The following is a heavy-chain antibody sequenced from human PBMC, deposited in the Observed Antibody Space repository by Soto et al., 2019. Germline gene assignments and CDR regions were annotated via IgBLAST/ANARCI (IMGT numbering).Heavy chain of an antibody. Sequence: EVQLVESGGGLVKPGGSLRLSCAASGFTVTNAWMTWVRQAPGKGLEWVGRIKSKTDGGTTDYAAPVKGRFTISRDDSKNTLYLQMNSLKIEDTAVYYCTTEEIQWLPYFDYWGQGTLVTVSS. CDR3: TTEEIQWLPYFDY. V-gene: IGHV3-15*01. CDR1: GFTVTNAW. D-gene: IGHD6-19*01. CDR2: IKSKTDGGTT. J-gene: IGHJ4*02.